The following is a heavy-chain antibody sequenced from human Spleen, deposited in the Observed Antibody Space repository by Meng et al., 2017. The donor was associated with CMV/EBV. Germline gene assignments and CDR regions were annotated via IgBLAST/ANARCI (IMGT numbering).Heavy chain of an antibody. CDR3: ARDIVERHYYYYGMDV. J-gene: IGHJ6*02. Sequence: SVKVSCKASGVTFNTYVINWVRQTPGQGLEWLGGIVSNIGRTNYAQKFQGRVSITNDESSSTAYMELNSLRSDDTAVYYCARDIVERHYYYYGMDVWGQGTTVTVSS. CDR1: GVTFNTYV. CDR2: IVSNIGRT. D-gene: IGHD1-1*01. V-gene: IGHV1-69*05.